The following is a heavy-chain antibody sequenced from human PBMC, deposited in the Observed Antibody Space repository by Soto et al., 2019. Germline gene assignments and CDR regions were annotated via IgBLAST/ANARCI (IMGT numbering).Heavy chain of an antibody. CDR2: INAGNGKT. Sequence: GASVKVSCKASGYVFSSYTLHWVRQAPGQRLEWMGWINAGNGKTKYAQMFQDRVTISRDTSAKTVYMELNSLTSEDTAVYYCAREFRNYASSVAYWGQGTLVTVSS. D-gene: IGHD3-22*01. CDR1: GYVFSSYT. CDR3: AREFRNYASSVAY. J-gene: IGHJ4*02. V-gene: IGHV1-3*01.